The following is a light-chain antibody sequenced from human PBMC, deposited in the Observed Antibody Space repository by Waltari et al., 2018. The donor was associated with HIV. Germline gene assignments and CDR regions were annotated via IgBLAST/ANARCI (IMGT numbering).Light chain of an antibody. CDR3: QSYDSSLSGWV. V-gene: IGLV1-40*01. CDR2: DNT. J-gene: IGLJ3*02. Sequence: QSVLTQPPSLSGGPGQRGTITRTGSSSNTGSGYDLHRYRQLPGTAPNLLIYDNTNRPSGCPDRFAGSKSGTSASVAITGRQSEDEADYYCQSYDSSLSGWVYGGETKLSVL. CDR1: SSNTGSGYD.